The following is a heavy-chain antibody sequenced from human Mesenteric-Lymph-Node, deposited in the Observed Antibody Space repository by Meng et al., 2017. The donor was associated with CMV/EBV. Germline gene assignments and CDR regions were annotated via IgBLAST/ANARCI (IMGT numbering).Heavy chain of an antibody. CDR3: ARDLREDGMDV. J-gene: IGHJ6*02. Sequence: GGSLRLSCTASGFTIDDYAMHWVRQAPGKGLEWVSLIYTGGSTYYADSVKGRFAISRDNSKNTLYLQMNSLRVEDTAVYYCARDLREDGMDVWGQGTTVTVSS. CDR1: GFTIDDYA. CDR2: IYTGGST. V-gene: IGHV3-66*02.